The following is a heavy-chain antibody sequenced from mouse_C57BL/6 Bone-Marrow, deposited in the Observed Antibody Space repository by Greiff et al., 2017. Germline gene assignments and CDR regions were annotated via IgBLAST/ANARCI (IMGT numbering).Heavy chain of an antibody. D-gene: IGHD3-3*01. CDR1: GYTFTSYW. CDR2: IYPGSGST. V-gene: IGHV1-55*01. CDR3: GRKGVVGCWFAY. J-gene: IGHJ3*01. Sequence: QVQLQQPGAELVKPGASVKMSCKASGYTFTSYWITWVKQRPGQGLEWIGDIYPGSGSTNYNEKFKSKATLTVDTSSSTAYMQLSSLTSEDSAVYYSGRKGVVGCWFAYWGQGTLVTVSA.